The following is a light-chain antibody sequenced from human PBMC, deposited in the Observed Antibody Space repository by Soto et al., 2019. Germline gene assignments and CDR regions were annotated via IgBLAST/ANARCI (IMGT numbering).Light chain of an antibody. Sequence: QSVLTQPTSVFGAPGQRVIISCTGSSYNIRAGYDLHRYQERPGTAPKLLIFGNINRPAGVPDRFSGSKSGTSASLAITGLQAEDEGDYYCQSYDSTLSARYVFGTETKVTVL. J-gene: IGLJ1*01. CDR3: QSYDSTLSARYV. CDR1: SYNIRAGYD. CDR2: GNI. V-gene: IGLV1-40*01.